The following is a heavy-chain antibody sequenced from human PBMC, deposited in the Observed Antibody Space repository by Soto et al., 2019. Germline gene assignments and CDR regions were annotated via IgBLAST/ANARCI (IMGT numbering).Heavy chain of an antibody. CDR3: ARVKVVTATDF. CDR2: ISSSSSTI. V-gene: IGHV3-48*02. J-gene: IGHJ4*02. CDR1: RFTFSSCS. D-gene: IGHD2-21*02. Sequence: EVQLVESGGGLVQPGGSLRLSCAASRFTFSSCSMNWVRQAPGKGLEWVSYISSSSSTIYYADSVKGRFTISRDNAKNSLYLQMHSLRDGDTAVYYCARVKVVTATDFWGQGTLVTVSS.